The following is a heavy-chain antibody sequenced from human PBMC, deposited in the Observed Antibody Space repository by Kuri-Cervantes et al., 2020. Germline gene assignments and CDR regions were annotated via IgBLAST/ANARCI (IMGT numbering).Heavy chain of an antibody. D-gene: IGHD2-15*01. CDR1: GGSISSSNW. J-gene: IGHJ4*02. V-gene: IGHV4-4*02. Sequence: SETLSLTCAVSGGSISSSNWWSWVRQPPGKGLEWIGEINHSGSTNYNPSLKSRVTISVDTSKNQFSLKLSSVTAADTAVYYCARGRGRLDYWGQGTLVTVSS. CDR3: ARGRGRLDY. CDR2: INHSGST.